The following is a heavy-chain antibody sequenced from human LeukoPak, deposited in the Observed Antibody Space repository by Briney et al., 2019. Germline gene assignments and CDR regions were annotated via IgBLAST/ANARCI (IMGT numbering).Heavy chain of an antibody. CDR3: AKDRRVTMVQGAFDI. D-gene: IGHD3-10*01. CDR1: GSIFSTYA. V-gene: IGHV3-23*01. J-gene: IGHJ3*02. CDR2: ISGSGGTT. Sequence: PGESLRLSCAASGSIFSTYAMSWVRQAPGKGLEWVSAISGSGGTTYYADSVKGRFTISRDNSKNTLYLQMNSLRAEDTAVYYCAKDRRVTMVQGAFDIWDQGTMVTVSS.